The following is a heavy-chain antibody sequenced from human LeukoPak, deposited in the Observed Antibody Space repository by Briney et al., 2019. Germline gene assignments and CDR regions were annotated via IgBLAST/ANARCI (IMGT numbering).Heavy chain of an antibody. Sequence: PGGTLRLSCAASGFTFSTYAMSWVRQAPGKGLEWLSALSERGRDTYYADSVKGRFTISRDESKNTLYLQMNSLRAEDTAVYYCAIPGSTHYPAPFDFWGQGTLITVSS. CDR1: GFTFSTYA. D-gene: IGHD2-2*01. V-gene: IGHV3-23*01. CDR3: AIPGSTHYPAPFDF. CDR2: LSERGRDT. J-gene: IGHJ4*02.